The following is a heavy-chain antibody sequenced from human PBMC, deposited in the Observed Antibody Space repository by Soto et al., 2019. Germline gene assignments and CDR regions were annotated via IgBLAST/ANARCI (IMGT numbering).Heavy chain of an antibody. V-gene: IGHV1-18*01. D-gene: IGHD2-2*01. CDR1: GDTDPSFG. Sequence: ASVKVSCKASGDTDPSFGISGVRQAPGQGLEWMGWISGYNGDPKYAQKLQGRVTMTTDTSTSTAYMELRSLRSDDTAVYYCGREYCSSTSCYGVDYWGQGTLVTVSS. CDR3: GREYCSSTSCYGVDY. CDR2: ISGYNGDP. J-gene: IGHJ4*02.